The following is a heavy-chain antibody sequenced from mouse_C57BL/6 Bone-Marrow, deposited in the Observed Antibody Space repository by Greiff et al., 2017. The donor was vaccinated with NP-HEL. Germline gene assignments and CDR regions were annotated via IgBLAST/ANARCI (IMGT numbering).Heavy chain of an antibody. CDR1: GFTFSSYG. V-gene: IGHV5-6*01. J-gene: IGHJ3*01. Sequence: EVQRVESGGDLVKPGGSLKLSCAASGFTFSSYGMSWVRQTPDKRLEWVATISSGGSYTYYPDSVKGRFTISRDNAKNTLYLQMSSLKSEDTAMYYCSPQATFAYWGQGTLVTVSA. CDR2: ISSGGSYT. D-gene: IGHD3-2*02. CDR3: SPQATFAY.